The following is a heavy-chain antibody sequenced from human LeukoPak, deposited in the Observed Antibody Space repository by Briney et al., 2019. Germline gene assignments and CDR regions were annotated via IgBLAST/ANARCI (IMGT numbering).Heavy chain of an antibody. J-gene: IGHJ5*02. CDR3: ARDIGPYGSGSYHWFDP. V-gene: IGHV1-46*01. CDR1: GYTFTSYY. D-gene: IGHD3-10*01. Sequence: ASVKVSCKASGYTFTSYYMHWVRQAPGQGLEWMGIINPSGGSTSYARKFQGRVTMTRDTSTSTVYMELSSLRSEDTAVYYCARDIGPYGSGSYHWFDPWGQGTLVTVSS. CDR2: INPSGGST.